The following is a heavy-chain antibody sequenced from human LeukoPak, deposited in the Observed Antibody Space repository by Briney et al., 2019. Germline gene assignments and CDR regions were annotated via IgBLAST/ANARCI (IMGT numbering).Heavy chain of an antibody. D-gene: IGHD3-9*01. V-gene: IGHV4-31*03. CDR1: GGSISSGGYY. CDR2: IYYSGST. Sequence: SETLSLTCTVSGGSISSGGYYWSWIRQHPGKGLEWIGYIYYSGSTYYNPSLKSRVAISVDTSKNQFSLKLSSVTAADTAVYYCARTPAGGYDILTGYPYNHGLDVWGQGTTVIVSS. CDR3: ARTPAGGYDILTGYPYNHGLDV. J-gene: IGHJ6*02.